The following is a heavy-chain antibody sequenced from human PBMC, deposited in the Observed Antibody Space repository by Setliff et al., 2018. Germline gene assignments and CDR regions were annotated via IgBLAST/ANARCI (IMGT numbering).Heavy chain of an antibody. D-gene: IGHD2-15*01. J-gene: IGHJ5*02. CDR2: ISDDGTND. Sequence: PGGSLRLSCAASGFTVSTFSMHWVRQTPVKGLEWVATISDDGTNDFYADSVKGRFTVFRDNSKNAVYLQMNSLRAEDTAEYYCARGVVVVVAATSNYFDPWGQGTLVTVSS. CDR1: GFTVSTFS. V-gene: IGHV3-30*03. CDR3: ARGVVVVVAATSNYFDP.